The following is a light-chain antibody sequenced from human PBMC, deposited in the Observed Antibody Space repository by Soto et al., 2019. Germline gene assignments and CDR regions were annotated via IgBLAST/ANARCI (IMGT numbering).Light chain of an antibody. J-gene: IGKJ4*01. CDR1: QSVSSY. Sequence: EIVLTQSPATLSLSPGERATLSCRASQSVSSYLAWYQQKSGQAPRLLIFDASNRATGIPARFSGSGSGTDITLTISSIEPDDFAVYYCQQRSNWPPTFGGGTKVEIK. V-gene: IGKV3-11*01. CDR3: QQRSNWPPT. CDR2: DAS.